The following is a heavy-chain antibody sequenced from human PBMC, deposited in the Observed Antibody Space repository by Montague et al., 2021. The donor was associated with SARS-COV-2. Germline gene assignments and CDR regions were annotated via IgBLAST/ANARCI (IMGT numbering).Heavy chain of an antibody. CDR3: ARHPLGYCSSTSCYVG. V-gene: IGHV4-39*01. D-gene: IGHD2-2*01. J-gene: IGHJ4*01. Sequence: SETLSLTCLCHLRGHCSGSQAQVGSAHVRSTVPLGIRMTYYAWRTYYNPSLKSRVTISVDTSKNQFSLKLSSLTAADTAVYYCARHPLGYCSSTSCYVGWGHGNLGTVFS. CDR2: TYYAWRT. CDR1: LRGHCSGSQA.